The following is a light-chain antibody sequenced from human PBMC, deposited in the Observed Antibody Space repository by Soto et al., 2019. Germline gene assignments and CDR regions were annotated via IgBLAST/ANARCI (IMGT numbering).Light chain of an antibody. V-gene: IGKV1-39*01. Sequence: DIQMTQSPSSLSASVGDRVTITCRASQTTGTYLNWYQQKPGNAPKLLIYAASSLQGGAPSRFSGSGSGTDFTLTISSLQPEDFATYDCQQSSSTPHTCGGGTKVEIK. CDR3: QQSSSTPHT. J-gene: IGKJ4*02. CDR1: QTTGTY. CDR2: AAS.